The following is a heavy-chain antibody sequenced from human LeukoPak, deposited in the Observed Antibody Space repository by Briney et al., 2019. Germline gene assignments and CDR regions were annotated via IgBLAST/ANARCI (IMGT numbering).Heavy chain of an antibody. V-gene: IGHV4-39*07. CDR1: GGSISSGTYY. CDR3: ARAFLTGDDY. D-gene: IGHD7-27*01. J-gene: IGHJ4*02. CDR2: IYYSGST. Sequence: PSETLSLTCTVSGGSISSGTYYWGWIRQPPGKGLEWIGSIYYSGSTYYNPSLKSRVTISVDTSKNQFSLKLSSVTAADTAVYYCARAFLTGDDYWGQGTLVTVSS.